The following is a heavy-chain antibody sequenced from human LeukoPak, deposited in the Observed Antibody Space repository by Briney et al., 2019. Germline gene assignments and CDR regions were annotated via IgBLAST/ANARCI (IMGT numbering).Heavy chain of an antibody. D-gene: IGHD1-26*01. CDR2: ISSSRSFI. V-gene: IGHV3-21*04. CDR3: AKDLFFNEWDVGYFDY. Sequence: PGGSLRLSCAASGFTFRSYSMSWVRQAPGKGLEWVSSISSSRSFIYYADSVKGRFTISRDNAKNSLYLQMNSLRAEDTAVYYCAKDLFFNEWDVGYFDYWGQGTLVTVSS. J-gene: IGHJ4*02. CDR1: GFTFRSYS.